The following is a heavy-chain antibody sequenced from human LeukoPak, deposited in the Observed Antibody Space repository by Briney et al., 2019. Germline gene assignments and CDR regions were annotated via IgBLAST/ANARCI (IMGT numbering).Heavy chain of an antibody. CDR1: GFTFSSYW. D-gene: IGHD3-22*01. Sequence: PGGSLRLSCAASGFTFSSYWMSWVRQAPGKGLEWVANIKQDGSEKYYVDSVKGRFTISRDNAKNSLYLQMNSLRAEDTAVYYCARVQPAEYYYDRGHAFDIWGQGTMVTVSS. J-gene: IGHJ3*02. CDR3: ARVQPAEYYYDRGHAFDI. CDR2: IKQDGSEK. V-gene: IGHV3-7*01.